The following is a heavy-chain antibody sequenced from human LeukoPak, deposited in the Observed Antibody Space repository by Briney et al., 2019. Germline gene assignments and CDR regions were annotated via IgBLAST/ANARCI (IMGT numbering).Heavy chain of an antibody. J-gene: IGHJ5*02. CDR1: GCTFSDYY. V-gene: IGHV3-11*01. CDR2: ISGSGRTI. D-gene: IGHD2-2*01. CDR3: ARDIVVVPLVMGWFDP. Sequence: PGGSLRLSCAASGCTFSDYYMSWIRQAPGKGLEWVSYISGSGRTIYYADSVKGRFTISRDNAKNSLYLQMNSLRAEDTAVYYCARDIVVVPLVMGWFDPWGQGTLVTVSS.